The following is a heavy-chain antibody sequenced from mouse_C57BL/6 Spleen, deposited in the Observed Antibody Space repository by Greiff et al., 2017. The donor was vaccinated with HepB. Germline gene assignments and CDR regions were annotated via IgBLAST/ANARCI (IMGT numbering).Heavy chain of an antibody. CDR1: GFTFSSYG. D-gene: IGHD2-5*01. Sequence: EVQGVESGGDLVKPGGSLKLSCAASGFTFSSYGMSWVRQTPDKRLEWVATISSGGSYTYYPDSVKGRFTISRDNAKNTLYLQMSSLKSEDTAMYYCARQEAYSNYGFAYWGQGTLVTVSA. V-gene: IGHV5-6*01. J-gene: IGHJ3*01. CDR3: ARQEAYSNYGFAY. CDR2: ISSGGSYT.